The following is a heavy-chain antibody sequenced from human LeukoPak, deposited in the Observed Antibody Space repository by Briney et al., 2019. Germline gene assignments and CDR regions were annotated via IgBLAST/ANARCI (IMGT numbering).Heavy chain of an antibody. CDR1: GFTFSSYA. J-gene: IGHJ6*03. Sequence: QSGGSLRLSCAASGFTFSSYAMSWVRQAPGKGLEWVSAISGSGGSTYYADSVKGRFTISRDNSNNILFLQMNSLRAEDTAVYYCARDGGSGSYYRGIGYYYYMDVWGKGTTVTISS. CDR2: ISGSGGST. V-gene: IGHV3-23*01. D-gene: IGHD3-10*01. CDR3: ARDGGSGSYYRGIGYYYYMDV.